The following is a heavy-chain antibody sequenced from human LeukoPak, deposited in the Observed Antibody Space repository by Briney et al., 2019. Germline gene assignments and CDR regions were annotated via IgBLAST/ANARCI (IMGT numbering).Heavy chain of an antibody. CDR3: ARGYYDVLTGHPKNFDY. Sequence: SETLSLTCTVSGGSIRSSSHYHSWIRQPPGKGLEWVASISYAGRTYYNPSLKSRVIISEDTSKKQFSLRLSSVTAADTAVYYCARGYYDVLTGHPKNFDYWGQGTLVTVSS. D-gene: IGHD3-9*01. J-gene: IGHJ4*02. CDR1: GGSIRSSSHY. V-gene: IGHV4-39*01. CDR2: ISYAGRT.